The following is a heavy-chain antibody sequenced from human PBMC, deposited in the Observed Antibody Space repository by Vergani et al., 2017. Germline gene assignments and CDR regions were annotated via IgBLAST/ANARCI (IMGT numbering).Heavy chain of an antibody. V-gene: IGHV3-30*18. D-gene: IGHD4-11*01. CDR1: GFSFRGHG. CDR2: ISYDGDRR. Sequence: QVHLVESGGGVVQPGRSLTLSCVASGFSFRGHGMHWVRQAPGKGLEWVAMISYDGDRRDYGDFAKGRFTISRDSSKTVYLKMNSLRVEDTAMYFCAKDLSYSTAWPHFGSRGQGTLVTVSS. J-gene: IGHJ4*02. CDR3: AKDLSYSTAWPHFGS.